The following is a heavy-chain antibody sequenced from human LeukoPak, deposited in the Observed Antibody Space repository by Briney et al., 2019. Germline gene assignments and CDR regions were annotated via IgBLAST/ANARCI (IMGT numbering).Heavy chain of an antibody. J-gene: IGHJ4*02. CDR2: INHSGST. V-gene: IGHV4-34*01. CDR1: GGSFSGYY. Sequence: SETLSLTCAVYGGSFSGYYWSWIRQPPGKGLEWIGEINHSGSTNYNPSLKSRVTISVDTSKNQFSLKLSSVTAADTAVYYCARELGGYLHYWGQGTLVTVSS. CDR3: ARELGGYLHY. D-gene: IGHD3-22*01.